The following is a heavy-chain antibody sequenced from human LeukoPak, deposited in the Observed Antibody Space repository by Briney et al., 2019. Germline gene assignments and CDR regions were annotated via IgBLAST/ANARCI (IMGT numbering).Heavy chain of an antibody. V-gene: IGHV5-10-1*01. CDR1: GYTFTNYW. D-gene: IGHD3-16*01. J-gene: IGHJ4*02. Sequence: GEFLKISCKGSGYTFTNYWITWVRQMPGKGLEWMGTIDPGDSYINYSPSLEGHVIMSTDKATNTAHLQWSSLKASDTGIYYCARRGIGFGDFYDYWGQGTPVTVSS. CDR2: IDPGDSYI. CDR3: ARRGIGFGDFYDY.